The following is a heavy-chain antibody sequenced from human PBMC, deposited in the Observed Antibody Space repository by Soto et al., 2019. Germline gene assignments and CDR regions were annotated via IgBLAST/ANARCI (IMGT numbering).Heavy chain of an antibody. CDR1: GFTFSNYA. CDR2: ISGSGGSK. V-gene: IGHV3-23*01. D-gene: IGHD6-25*01. CDR3: ARDAPSGWFDP. Sequence: GSLRLSCAASGFTFSNYAMSWVRQAPGKGLEWISAISGSGGSKYYVDSVKGRFTISRDNSKNSLYLQMNSLRAEDTAVYYCARDAPSGWFDPWGQGTLVTVSS. J-gene: IGHJ5*02.